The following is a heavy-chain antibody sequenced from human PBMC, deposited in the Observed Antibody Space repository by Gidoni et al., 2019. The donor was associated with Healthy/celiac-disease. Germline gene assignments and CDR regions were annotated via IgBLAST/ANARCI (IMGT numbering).Heavy chain of an antibody. J-gene: IGHJ4*02. CDR1: GGSISSGGYS. CDR2: IYHSGST. V-gene: IGHV4-30-2*01. CDR3: ARGRAAAGVLYFDY. D-gene: IGHD6-13*01. Sequence: QLQLQESGSGLVKPSQTLSLTCADSGGSISSGGYSWSWIRQPPGKGLEWIGYIYHSGSTYYNPSLKSRVTISVDRSKNQFSLKLSSVTAADTAVYYCARGRAAAGVLYFDYWGQGTLVTVSS.